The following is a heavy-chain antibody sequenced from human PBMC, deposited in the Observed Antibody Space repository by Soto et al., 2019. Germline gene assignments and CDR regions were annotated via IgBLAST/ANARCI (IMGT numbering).Heavy chain of an antibody. CDR3: AKAPFTIYDTSGYYDY. J-gene: IGHJ4*02. CDR2: IWYDGSKK. CDR1: GFTFSSSA. Sequence: QVQLVESGGGVVQPGRSLRLSCAASGFTFSSSAMHWVRQAPVKGLEWVAIIWYDGSKKYYADSVKGRFTISRDNSKNTVYLQMNSLRAEDTAVYYCAKAPFTIYDTSGYYDYWGQGTLVTVSS. V-gene: IGHV3-33*06. D-gene: IGHD3-22*01.